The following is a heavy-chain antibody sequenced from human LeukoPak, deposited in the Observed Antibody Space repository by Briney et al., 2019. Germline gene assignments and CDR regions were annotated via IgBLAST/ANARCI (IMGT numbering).Heavy chain of an antibody. V-gene: IGHV3-43*02. D-gene: IGHD6-6*01. Sequence: PGGSLSLSCAASGFTFDDYAMHWVRQAPGKGLEWVSLISGDGGSTYYADSVKGRFTISRDNSKNSLYLQMNSLRTEDTALYYCAKSPELTQLGALDYWGQGTLVTVSS. CDR1: GFTFDDYA. CDR3: AKSPELTQLGALDY. J-gene: IGHJ4*02. CDR2: ISGDGGST.